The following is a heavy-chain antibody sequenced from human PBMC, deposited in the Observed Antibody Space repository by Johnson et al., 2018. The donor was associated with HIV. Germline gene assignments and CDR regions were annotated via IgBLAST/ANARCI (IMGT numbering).Heavy chain of an antibody. CDR1: GFAVSSNY. CDR2: IYSGSNT. J-gene: IGHJ3*02. CDR3: ARGMYGDAFDI. Sequence: MQLVESGGGLVQPGGSLRLSCAASGFAVSSNYMSWVRQAPGKGLEWVSVIYSGSNTSYADSVKGRFTISRDNSKNTLYLQMNSLRAEDTAVYYCARGMYGDAFDIWGQGTMVTVSS. D-gene: IGHD2-8*01. V-gene: IGHV3-53*01.